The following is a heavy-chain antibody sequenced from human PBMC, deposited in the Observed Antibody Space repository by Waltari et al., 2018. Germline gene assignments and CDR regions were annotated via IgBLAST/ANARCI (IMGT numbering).Heavy chain of an antibody. V-gene: IGHV4-34*01. CDR2: INHSGST. J-gene: IGHJ4*02. CDR3: ARGRRSPRRTRQYQPLLYPAGNYFDY. CDR1: GGSFSGYS. D-gene: IGHD2-2*02. Sequence: QVQLQQWGAGLLKPSETLSLTCAVYGGSFSGYSWSWIRQPPGKGLAWIGEINHSGSTNYNPSLKSRVTISVDTSKNQFSLKLSSVTAADTAVYYCARGRRSPRRTRQYQPLLYPAGNYFDYWGQGTLVTVSS.